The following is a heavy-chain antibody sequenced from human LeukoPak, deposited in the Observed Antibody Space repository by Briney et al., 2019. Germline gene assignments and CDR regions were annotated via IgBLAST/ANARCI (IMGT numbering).Heavy chain of an antibody. D-gene: IGHD5-18*01. Sequence: PSETLSLTCTVSGDSTSSSGYYWGWIRQPPGKGLEWIGSIYYTGSTYYNPSLKSRVTISVDTSKSRFSLKLNSVTATDAAVYYCARRKDTARAFDVWGQGTMVTISS. V-gene: IGHV4-39*01. CDR1: GDSTSSSGYY. J-gene: IGHJ3*01. CDR3: ARRKDTARAFDV. CDR2: IYYTGST.